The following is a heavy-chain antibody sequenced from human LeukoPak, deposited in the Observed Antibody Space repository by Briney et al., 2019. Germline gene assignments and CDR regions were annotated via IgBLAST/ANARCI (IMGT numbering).Heavy chain of an antibody. D-gene: IGHD2-21*02. J-gene: IGHJ3*02. V-gene: IGHV3-15*01. CDR3: TTVWNCGGDCSDAFDI. CDR1: GFSFNDAW. Sequence: NPGGSLRLSCAASGFSFNDAWMSWVRQAPGKGLEWVGRIKSKTDGGTTDYAAPVKGRFTISRDDSKNTLYLQMNSLKTEDTAVYYCTTVWNCGGDCSDAFDIWGQGTMVTVSS. CDR2: IKSKTDGGTT.